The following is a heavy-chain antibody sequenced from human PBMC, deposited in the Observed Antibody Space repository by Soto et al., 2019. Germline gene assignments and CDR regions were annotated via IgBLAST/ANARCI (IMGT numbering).Heavy chain of an antibody. Sequence: SETLSLTCTVSGGSISSGGYYWSWIRQPPGKGLGWIGYIYYSGSTNYNPSLKSRVTISVDTSKNQFSLKLSSVTAADTAVYYWARSGGFAKYCRCGRCPHNDIWGQGTMVTV. D-gene: IGHD2-15*01. CDR1: GGSISSGGYY. CDR3: ARSGGFAKYCRCGRCPHNDI. V-gene: IGHV4-61*08. J-gene: IGHJ3*02. CDR2: IYYSGST.